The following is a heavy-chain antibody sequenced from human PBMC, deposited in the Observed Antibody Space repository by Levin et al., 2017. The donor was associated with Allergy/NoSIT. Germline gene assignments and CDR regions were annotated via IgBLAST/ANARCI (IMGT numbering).Heavy chain of an antibody. D-gene: IGHD2-21*01. CDR2: IYYSGST. Sequence: SETLSLTCTVSGGSISSYYWSWIRQPPGKGLEWIGYIYYSGSTNYNPSLKSRVTISVDTSKNQFSLKLRSVTAAETAVEYCASSLAYCGGDCYDYWGQGTLVTVSS. CDR1: GGSISSYY. J-gene: IGHJ4*02. CDR3: ASSLAYCGGDCYDY. V-gene: IGHV4-59*08.